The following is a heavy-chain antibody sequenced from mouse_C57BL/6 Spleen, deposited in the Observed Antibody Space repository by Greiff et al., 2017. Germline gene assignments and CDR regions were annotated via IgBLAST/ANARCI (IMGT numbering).Heavy chain of an antibody. J-gene: IGHJ3*01. V-gene: IGHV1-76*01. CDR3: ARDDYDRFAY. D-gene: IGHD2-4*01. Sequence: QVQLQQSGAELVRPGASVKLSCKASGYTFTDYYINWVTKRPGQGLEWIARIYPGSGNTYYNEKFKGKATLTAEKSSSPAYMQLSSLTSEDSAVYFCARDDYDRFAYWGQGTLVTVSA. CDR1: GYTFTDYY. CDR2: IYPGSGNT.